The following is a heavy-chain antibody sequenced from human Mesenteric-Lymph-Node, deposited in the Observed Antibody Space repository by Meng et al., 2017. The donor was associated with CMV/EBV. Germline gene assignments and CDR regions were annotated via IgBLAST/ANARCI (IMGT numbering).Heavy chain of an antibody. CDR2: IYSGGDT. CDR3: ARDPDNISPGGDY. D-gene: IGHD3-16*01. Sequence: GESLKISCAASGFTVSKSYMSWVRQAPGKGLEWVSVIYSGGDTYYTDSVKGRFTISRDSSKNTLYLQMNSLRAEDTAVYYCARDPDNISPGGDYWGQGTLVTVSS. CDR1: GFTVSKSY. J-gene: IGHJ4*02. V-gene: IGHV3-66*02.